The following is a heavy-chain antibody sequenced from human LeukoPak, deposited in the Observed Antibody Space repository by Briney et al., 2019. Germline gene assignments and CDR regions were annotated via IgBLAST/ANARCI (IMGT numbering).Heavy chain of an antibody. CDR3: ARSTKTNWGSDLGY. V-gene: IGHV1-18*01. J-gene: IGHJ4*02. CDR1: GYTFTSYG. CDR2: ISAYNGNT. D-gene: IGHD7-27*01. Sequence: ASVKVSCKASGYTFTSYGISWVRPAPGQGLEWMGWISAYNGNTNYAQKLQGRVTMTTDTSTSTAYMELRSLRSDDTAVYYCARSTKTNWGSDLGYWGQGTLVTVSS.